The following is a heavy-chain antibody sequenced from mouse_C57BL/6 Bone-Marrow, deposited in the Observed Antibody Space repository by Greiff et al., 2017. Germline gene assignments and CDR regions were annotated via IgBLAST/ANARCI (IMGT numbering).Heavy chain of an antibody. D-gene: IGHD2-4*01. CDR3: AKNRGLRFAY. CDR1: GFSLTSYG. J-gene: IGHJ3*01. Sequence: VKLVESGPGLVQPSQSLSITCTVSGFSLTSYGVHWVRQSPGKGLEWLGVIWRGGSTDYNAAFMSRLSITKDNSKSQVFFNMNGLQADDAAIYYCAKNRGLRFAYWGQGTLVTVSA. CDR2: IWRGGST. V-gene: IGHV2-5*01.